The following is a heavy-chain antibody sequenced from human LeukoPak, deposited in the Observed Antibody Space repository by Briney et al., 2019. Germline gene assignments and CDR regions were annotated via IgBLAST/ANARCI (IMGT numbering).Heavy chain of an antibody. D-gene: IGHD4-17*01. CDR2: IYSGGNT. Sequence: GGSLRLSCTVSGFIVSINSMSWVRQAPGKGLEWVSFIYSGGNTHYSDSVKGRFTISRDNSKNTLYLHMNSLRAEDTAVYYCARRAGEYSHPFDYWGQGTLVTVSS. J-gene: IGHJ4*02. CDR3: ARRAGEYSHPFDY. V-gene: IGHV3-53*01. CDR1: GFIVSINS.